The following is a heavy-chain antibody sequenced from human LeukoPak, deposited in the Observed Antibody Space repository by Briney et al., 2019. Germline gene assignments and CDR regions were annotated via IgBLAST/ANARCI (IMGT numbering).Heavy chain of an antibody. CDR1: GGSISSGSYC. Sequence: SQTLSLTCTVSGGSISSGSYCWSWIRQPAGRGLGGIGRICTSGSTNYNTSLQSRVTISVDSPKNQFFRTLSSVAAADTAVYFCARAEGVRGAFDIWGQGTMVTVSS. V-gene: IGHV4-61*02. J-gene: IGHJ3*02. CDR2: ICTSGST. CDR3: ARAEGVRGAFDI. D-gene: IGHD3-16*01.